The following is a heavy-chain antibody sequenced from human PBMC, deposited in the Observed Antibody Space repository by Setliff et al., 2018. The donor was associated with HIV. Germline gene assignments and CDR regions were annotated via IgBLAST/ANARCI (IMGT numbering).Heavy chain of an antibody. V-gene: IGHV4-39*07. CDR2: VSYSGST. J-gene: IGHJ5*02. CDR1: GDSISTGTYY. CDR3: ARGTNP. Sequence: SETLSLTCSVSGDSISTGTYYWGWIRQTPGKGLEWIGSVSYSGSTLYNPSLKSRVTISVDKSKNQFSLKLTSVTAADTAVYYCARGTNPWGQGTLVTVSS.